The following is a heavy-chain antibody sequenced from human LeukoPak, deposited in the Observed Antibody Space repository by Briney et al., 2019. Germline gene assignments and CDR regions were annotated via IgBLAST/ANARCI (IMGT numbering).Heavy chain of an antibody. CDR1: GYTFTNYG. J-gene: IGHJ5*02. Sequence: ASVRVSCKASGYTFTNYGISWVRQAPGQGLEWLGWISIYNGNTDYAQKLRGRVTMTTDTSTSTAYMELRSLRSDDTAVYYCARITYDFWSGYYMPDDPWGQGTLVTVSS. V-gene: IGHV1-18*01. CDR3: ARITYDFWSGYYMPDDP. D-gene: IGHD3-3*01. CDR2: ISIYNGNT.